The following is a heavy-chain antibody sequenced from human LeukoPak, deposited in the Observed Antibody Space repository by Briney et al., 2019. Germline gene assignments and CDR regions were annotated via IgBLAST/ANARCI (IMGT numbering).Heavy chain of an antibody. Sequence: ASVKVSCKASGYTFTSYGISWVRQAPGQGLEWMGWISAYNGNTNYAKKFQGRVTMTTDTSTSTAYMEMRSLRSDDTGVYYCARDVDITDFDYWGQGTLVTVSS. CDR3: ARDVDITDFDY. J-gene: IGHJ4*02. CDR2: ISAYNGNT. CDR1: GYTFTSYG. V-gene: IGHV1-18*01. D-gene: IGHD3-10*01.